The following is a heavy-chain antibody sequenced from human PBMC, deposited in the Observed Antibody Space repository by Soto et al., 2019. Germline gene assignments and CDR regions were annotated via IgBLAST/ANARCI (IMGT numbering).Heavy chain of an antibody. D-gene: IGHD3-10*01. J-gene: IGHJ4*02. Sequence: PSETLSLTCTVSGGSISSGDYYWSWIRQPPGKGLEWIGYIYYSGSTYYNPSLKSRVTISVDTSKNQFSLKLSSVTAADTAVYYCARVARLWFGELTNYFDYWGQGTLVTVSS. CDR1: GGSISSGDYY. V-gene: IGHV4-30-4*01. CDR3: ARVARLWFGELTNYFDY. CDR2: IYYSGST.